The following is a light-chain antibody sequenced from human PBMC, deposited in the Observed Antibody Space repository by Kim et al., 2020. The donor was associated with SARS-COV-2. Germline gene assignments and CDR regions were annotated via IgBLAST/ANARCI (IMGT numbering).Light chain of an antibody. CDR2: DVS. CDR3: SSYTTTSTL. V-gene: IGLV2-14*04. J-gene: IGLJ2*01. Sequence: PGQSITFACTGPSRAVAIYKYVSWYQQHPGKAPKLMIFDVSKRPSGASDRFSGSTSGNTASLTISGLQAEDEADYYCSSYTTTSTLFGGGTQLTVL. CDR1: SRAVAIYKY.